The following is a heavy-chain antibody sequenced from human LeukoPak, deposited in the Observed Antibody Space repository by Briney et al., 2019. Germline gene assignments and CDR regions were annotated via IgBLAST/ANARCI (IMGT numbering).Heavy chain of an antibody. CDR1: GGSISSSSYY. CDR3: ATQGNYFDY. V-gene: IGHV4-39*01. D-gene: IGHD3-10*01. CDR2: IYYNGST. Sequence: SETLSLTCTVSGGSISSSSYYWGWIRQPPGKGLEWIGSIYYNGSTYYNPSLKSRVTISVDTSKNQFSLKLSSATAADTAVYYCATQGNYFDYWGQGTLVTVSS. J-gene: IGHJ4*02.